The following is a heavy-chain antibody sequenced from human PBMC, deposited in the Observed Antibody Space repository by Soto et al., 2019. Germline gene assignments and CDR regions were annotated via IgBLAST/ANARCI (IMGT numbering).Heavy chain of an antibody. D-gene: IGHD2-21*01. CDR2: IYQSGST. V-gene: IGHV4-39*07. CDR3: ARAVALPGLFYFDF. J-gene: IGHJ4*02. Sequence: SETLSLTCTVSGGSISSSSYYWGWIRQPPGKGLEWIGSIYQSGSTNYNPSLKSRVTISDDKSKNQFSLKLSSVTAADTAVYFCARAVALPGLFYFDFWGQGTLVTVSS. CDR1: GGSISSSSYY.